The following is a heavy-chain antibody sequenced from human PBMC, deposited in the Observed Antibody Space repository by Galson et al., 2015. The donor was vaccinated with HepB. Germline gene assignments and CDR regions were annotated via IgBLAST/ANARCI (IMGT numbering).Heavy chain of an antibody. V-gene: IGHV1-18*01. J-gene: IGHJ3*02. CDR2: ISAYNGNT. D-gene: IGHD3-3*01. CDR1: GYTFTSYG. Sequence: SVKVSCKASGYTFTSYGISWVRQAPGQGLEWMGWISAYNGNTNYAQKLQGRVTMTTDTSTSTAYMELRSLRSDDTAVYYCARQSYDFWSGSPDAFDIWGQGTMVTVSS. CDR3: ARQSYDFWSGSPDAFDI.